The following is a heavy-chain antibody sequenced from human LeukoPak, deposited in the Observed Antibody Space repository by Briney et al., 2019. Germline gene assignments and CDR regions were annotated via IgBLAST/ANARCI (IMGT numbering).Heavy chain of an antibody. CDR3: AKRRGYSYDYPDY. J-gene: IGHJ4*02. Sequence: GGSLRLSCAASGFTFSSYGMHWVRQAPGKGLEWVAVISYDGSNKYYADSVKGRFTISRDNSKNTLYLQMNSLRAEDTAVYYCAKRRGYSYDYPDYWGQGTLVTVSS. CDR1: GFTFSSYG. CDR2: ISYDGSNK. D-gene: IGHD5-18*01. V-gene: IGHV3-30*18.